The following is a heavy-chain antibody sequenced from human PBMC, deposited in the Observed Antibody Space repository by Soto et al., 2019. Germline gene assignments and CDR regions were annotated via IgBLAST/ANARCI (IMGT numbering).Heavy chain of an antibody. J-gene: IGHJ4*02. Sequence: QVQLVQSGAEVKKPGSSVKVSCKASGGTFSSYTISWVRQAPGQGREWMGMIIPILGIANYAQKFQGRVTITADKSTSTAYMELSSLRSEDTAVYYCARDPEPADIVVVPAASHGINGYWGQGTLVTVSS. CDR3: ARDPEPADIVVVPAASHGINGY. CDR2: IIPILGIA. CDR1: GGTFSSYT. D-gene: IGHD2-2*01. V-gene: IGHV1-69*08.